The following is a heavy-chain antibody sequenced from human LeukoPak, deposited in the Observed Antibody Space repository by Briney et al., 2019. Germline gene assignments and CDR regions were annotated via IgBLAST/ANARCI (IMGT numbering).Heavy chain of an antibody. CDR2: INSDGSST. CDR3: AKDGWSVVAMPRGAFDI. D-gene: IGHD3-22*01. J-gene: IGHJ3*02. V-gene: IGHV3-74*01. CDR1: GFTFSSYW. Sequence: GGSLRLSCAASGFTFSSYWMHWVRQAPGKGLVWVSRINSDGSSTSYADSVKGRFTISRDNSKNTLYLQMNSLRAEDTAVYYCAKDGWSVVAMPRGAFDIWGQGTMVTVSS.